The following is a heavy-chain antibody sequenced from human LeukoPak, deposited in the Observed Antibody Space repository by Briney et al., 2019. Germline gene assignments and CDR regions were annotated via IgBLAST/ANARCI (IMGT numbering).Heavy chain of an antibody. V-gene: IGHV4-59*08. CDR3: ATGGMVRGLVI. J-gene: IGHJ4*02. D-gene: IGHD3-10*01. Sequence: PSETLSLPRTVSGGSISSYYWSWIRQPPGKALEWIGYIYYSGSTNYNPSLKSRVPISVDTSKNQFSLKLSAVTAADTAVYYCATGGMVRGLVIWGQGTLVTVSS. CDR1: GGSISSYY. CDR2: IYYSGST.